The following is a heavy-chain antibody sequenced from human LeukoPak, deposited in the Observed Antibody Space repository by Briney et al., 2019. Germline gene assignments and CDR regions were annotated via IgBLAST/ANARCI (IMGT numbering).Heavy chain of an antibody. CDR1: GFTFSSYG. V-gene: IGHV3-33*01. J-gene: IGHJ4*02. CDR3: ARATHLQYFDY. CDR2: IWYDGSNK. Sequence: GGSLRLSCAASGFTFSSYGMHWVRQAPGKGLEWVAVIWYDGSNKYYADSVKGRFTISRDNSKNTLYLQMNSLRAEDTAVYYCARATHLQYFDYWGQGTLVTVSS.